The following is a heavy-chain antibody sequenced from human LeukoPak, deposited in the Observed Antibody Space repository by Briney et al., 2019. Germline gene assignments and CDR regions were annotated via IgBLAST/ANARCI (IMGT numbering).Heavy chain of an antibody. CDR1: GGSFSGYY. CDR3: ARRYGSGSYYTFDY. CDR2: INHSGST. Sequence: SETLSLTCAVYGGSFSGYYWSWIRQPPGKGLEWIGEINHSGSTNYNPSLKSRVTISVDTSKNQFSLKLSSVTAADTAVYYCARRYGSGSYYTFDYWGQGSLVTVSS. V-gene: IGHV4-34*01. J-gene: IGHJ4*02. D-gene: IGHD3-10*01.